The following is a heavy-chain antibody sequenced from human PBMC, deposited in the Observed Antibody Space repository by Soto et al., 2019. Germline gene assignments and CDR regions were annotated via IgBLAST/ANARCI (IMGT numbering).Heavy chain of an antibody. CDR1: GGTFSSYA. CDR3: ARGSATVVTGVFDP. CDR2: IIPIFGTA. V-gene: IGHV1-69*01. D-gene: IGHD4-17*01. J-gene: IGHJ5*02. Sequence: QVQLVQSGAEVKKPGSSVKVSCKASGGTFSSYAISWVRQAPGQGLEWMGGIIPIFGTANYVQKFQGRVTITADESTSTAYMELSSLRSDDTAVYYCARGSATVVTGVFDPWGQGTLVTVSS.